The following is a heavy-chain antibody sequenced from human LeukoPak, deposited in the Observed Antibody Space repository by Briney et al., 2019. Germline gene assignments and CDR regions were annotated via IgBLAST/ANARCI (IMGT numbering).Heavy chain of an antibody. CDR3: AAGYSSSWYDY. Sequence: GGSLRLSCAASGFTFSSYGMHWVRQAPGKGLEWVAVISYDGSNKYYADSVKGRFTISRDNSKNTLYLQMNSLRAEDTAVYYCAAGYSSSWYDYWGPGTLVTVSS. J-gene: IGHJ4*02. D-gene: IGHD6-13*01. CDR2: ISYDGSNK. V-gene: IGHV3-30*03. CDR1: GFTFSSYG.